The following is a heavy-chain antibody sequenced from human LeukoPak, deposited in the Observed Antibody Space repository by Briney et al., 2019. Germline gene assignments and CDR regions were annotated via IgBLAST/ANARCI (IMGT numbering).Heavy chain of an antibody. V-gene: IGHV3-48*03. J-gene: IGHJ4*02. CDR3: AREIQLWGAFDY. Sequence: GGSLRLSCAASGFTFSNYEINWVRQAPGKGLEWVSYISSSGSTIYYADSVKGRFTISRDNAKNSLYLQMNSLRAEDTAVYYCAREIQLWGAFDYWGQGTLVTVSS. CDR1: GFTFSNYE. D-gene: IGHD5-18*01. CDR2: ISSSGSTI.